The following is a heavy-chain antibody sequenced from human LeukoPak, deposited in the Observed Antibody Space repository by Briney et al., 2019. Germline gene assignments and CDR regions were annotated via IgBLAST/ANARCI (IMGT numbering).Heavy chain of an antibody. CDR2: IYHSGST. V-gene: IGHV4-4*02. CDR3: TSHNYYDSRYADY. D-gene: IGHD3-22*01. CDR1: GGSISSSNW. Sequence: PSETLSLTCAVSGGSISSSNWWSWVRQPPGKGLEWIGEIYHSGSTNYNPSLKSRVTISVDKSKNQFSLKLSSVTAADTAVYYCTSHNYYDSRYADYWGQGTLVTVSS. J-gene: IGHJ4*02.